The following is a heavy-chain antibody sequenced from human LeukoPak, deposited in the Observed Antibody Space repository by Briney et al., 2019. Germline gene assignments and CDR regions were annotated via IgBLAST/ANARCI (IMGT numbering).Heavy chain of an antibody. V-gene: IGHV1-69*05. CDR2: IIPIFGTA. J-gene: IGHJ4*02. CDR3: ASARYYDSSGYFGY. D-gene: IGHD3-22*01. Sequence: ASVNVSCKASGYTFTSYGISWVRQAPGQGLEWMGRIIPIFGTANYAQKFQGRVTITTDESTSTAYMELSSLRSEDTAVYYCASARYYDSSGYFGYWGQGTLVTVS. CDR1: GYTFTSYG.